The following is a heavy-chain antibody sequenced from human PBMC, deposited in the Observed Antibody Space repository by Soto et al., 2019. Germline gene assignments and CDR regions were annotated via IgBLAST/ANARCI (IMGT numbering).Heavy chain of an antibody. J-gene: IGHJ6*02. CDR3: ARSYPNTIFGVVPSRGLDV. CDR1: GFSISSNY. V-gene: IGHV4-59*01. D-gene: IGHD3-3*01. CDR2: IHYSGST. Sequence: XETLSLSCIVSGFSISSNYWSWIRQPPGQGLEWIGYIHYSGSTNFNPSLKNRVVMSVDTSKNQFSLRLSSVTAADTAVYYCARSYPNTIFGVVPSRGLDVWGQGATVTVSS.